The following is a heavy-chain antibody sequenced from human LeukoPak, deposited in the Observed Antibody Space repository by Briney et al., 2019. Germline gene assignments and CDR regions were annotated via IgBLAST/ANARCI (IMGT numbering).Heavy chain of an antibody. Sequence: GGSLRLSCAASGFTVSSNYMSWVRQAPGKGLEWVSSISSSSSYIYYADSVKGRFTISRDNAKNSLYLQMNSLRAEDTAVYYCARDLMVRGVMIDYWGQGTLVTVSS. D-gene: IGHD3-10*01. V-gene: IGHV3-21*01. CDR3: ARDLMVRGVMIDY. CDR1: GFTVSSNY. J-gene: IGHJ4*02. CDR2: ISSSSSYI.